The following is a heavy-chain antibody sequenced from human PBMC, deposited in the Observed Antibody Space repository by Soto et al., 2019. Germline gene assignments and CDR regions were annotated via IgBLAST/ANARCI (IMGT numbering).Heavy chain of an antibody. CDR1: GGTFSSYA. CDR3: ARAYGSGSYRSDYYYGMDV. Sequence: GASVKVSCKASGGTFSSYAISWVRQAPGQGLEWMGGIIPIFGTANYAQKFQGRVTITADESTSTAYMELSSLRSEDTAVYYCARAYGSGSYRSDYYYGMDVWGQGTTVTVSS. CDR2: IIPIFGTA. J-gene: IGHJ6*02. D-gene: IGHD3-10*01. V-gene: IGHV1-69*13.